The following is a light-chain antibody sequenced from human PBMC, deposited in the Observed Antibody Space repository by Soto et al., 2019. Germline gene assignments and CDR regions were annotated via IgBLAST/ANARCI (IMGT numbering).Light chain of an antibody. CDR2: EVS. J-gene: IGLJ1*01. CDR1: SSDVGGYNY. V-gene: IGLV2-14*01. Sequence: QSALTQPASVSGSPGQSITISCTGTSSDVGGYNYVSWHQQHPGEAPKLMIFEVSYRPSGVSDRFSGSKSGNTASLTISGLQADDEADYYCSSNTRSSLYVFGTGTKLTVL. CDR3: SSNTRSSLYV.